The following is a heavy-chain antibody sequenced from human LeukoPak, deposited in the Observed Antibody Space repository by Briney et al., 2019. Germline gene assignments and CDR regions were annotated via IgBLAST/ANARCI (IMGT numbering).Heavy chain of an antibody. J-gene: IGHJ4*02. D-gene: IGHD3-10*01. CDR2: INPNSGGT. V-gene: IGHV1-2*06. Sequence: ASVKVSCKASGYTFTGYYMHWVRQAPGQGLEWMGRINPNSGGTNYAQKFQGRVTMTRDTPISTAYMELSRLRSDDTAVYYCARDKYQYGSGSYDYWGQGTLVTVSS. CDR3: ARDKYQYGSGSYDY. CDR1: GYTFTGYY.